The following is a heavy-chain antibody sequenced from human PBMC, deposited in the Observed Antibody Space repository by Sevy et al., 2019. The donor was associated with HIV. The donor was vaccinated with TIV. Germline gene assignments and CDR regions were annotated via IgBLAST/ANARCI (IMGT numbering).Heavy chain of an antibody. Sequence: ASVKVSCKASGGTFSCYAISWVRQAPGQGLEWMGGIIPIFGTANYAQKFQGRVTITADKSTSTAYMELSSLRSEDTAVYYCAREGLGYCRSTSCHYYMDVWGKGTTVTVSS. CDR1: GGTFSCYA. J-gene: IGHJ6*03. V-gene: IGHV1-69*06. D-gene: IGHD2-2*01. CDR2: IIPIFGTA. CDR3: AREGLGYCRSTSCHYYMDV.